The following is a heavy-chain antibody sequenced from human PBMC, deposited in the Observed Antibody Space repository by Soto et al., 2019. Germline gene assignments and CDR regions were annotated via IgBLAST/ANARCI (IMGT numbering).Heavy chain of an antibody. CDR3: VRGPSHGAFDI. CDR1: GSTFSSYD. J-gene: IGHJ3*02. V-gene: IGHV3-30-3*01. CDR2: ISPDGSNA. Sequence: QVQLVESGGDVVQTGRSLRLSCAASGSTFSSYDIHWVRQAPGKGLEWVAHISPDGSNAYYADSVKGRFTISRDNARNTVYLQVNSQSPEDTAVYHCVRGPSHGAFDIWGQGTLVTVSS.